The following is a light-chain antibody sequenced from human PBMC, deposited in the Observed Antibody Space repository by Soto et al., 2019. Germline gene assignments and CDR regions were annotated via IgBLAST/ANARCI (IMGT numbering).Light chain of an antibody. CDR2: AAS. V-gene: IGKV3-20*01. J-gene: IGKJ2*01. CDR3: QQYDSSPRT. Sequence: EIVLTQSPGTLSLSPGERATLSCRASQSVRSSFLAWYQQKPGQAPRLLIYAASSRATGIPDRFSGSGSGTDFTLTISRLEPEDFAVNYCQQYDSSPRTFGQGSKLEIK. CDR1: QSVRSSF.